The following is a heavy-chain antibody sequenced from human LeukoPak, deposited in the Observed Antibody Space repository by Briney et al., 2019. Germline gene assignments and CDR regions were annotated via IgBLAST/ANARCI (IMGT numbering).Heavy chain of an antibody. CDR1: RFTFSSYS. D-gene: IGHD1-1*01. CDR3: ARGGSGNWNAPFDY. V-gene: IGHV3-21*01. CDR2: ISGSSSI. J-gene: IGHJ4*02. Sequence: TGGSLRLSCTASRFTFSSYSMNWVRQAPGKGLEWVSSISGSSSIYYADSVKGRFTISRDNAKNSLYLQMNSLRAEDTAVYYCARGGSGNWNAPFDYWGQGTLVTVSS.